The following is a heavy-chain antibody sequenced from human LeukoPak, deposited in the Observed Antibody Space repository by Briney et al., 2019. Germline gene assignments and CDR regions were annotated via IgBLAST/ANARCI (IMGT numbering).Heavy chain of an antibody. D-gene: IGHD3-9*01. J-gene: IGHJ5*02. CDR1: GGSIGSYS. Sequence: SETLSLTCTVSGGSIGSYSWNWIRQAPGKRLEWIGYISDSGSSDYSPSLKGRATISVDTSRNQFSLKLTSVTAADTAMYYCARGPSSDYDILTGFSFADDWFDPWGQGTLVTVSS. V-gene: IGHV4-59*01. CDR3: ARGPSSDYDILTGFSFADDWFDP. CDR2: ISDSGSS.